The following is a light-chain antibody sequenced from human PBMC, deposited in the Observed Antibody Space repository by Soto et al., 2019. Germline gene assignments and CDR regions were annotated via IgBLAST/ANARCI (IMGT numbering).Light chain of an antibody. Sequence: QSVLTQPASVSGSPGQSITISCTGVSSDFGGYQYVSWYQQHPGKAPKLLIYDVSNRPSGVSNRFSGSESGTTASLTISGLQADDAADYFCSSFGSSSRLXVFXTGTKVTVL. CDR2: DVS. J-gene: IGLJ1*01. V-gene: IGLV2-14*03. CDR3: SSFGSSSRLXV. CDR1: SSDFGGYQY.